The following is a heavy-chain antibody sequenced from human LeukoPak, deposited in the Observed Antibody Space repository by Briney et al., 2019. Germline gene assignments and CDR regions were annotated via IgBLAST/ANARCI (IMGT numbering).Heavy chain of an antibody. D-gene: IGHD2-15*01. Sequence: GGSLRLSCAASGFTFSSYGMHWVRQAPGKGLEWVAVIWFDGSNKYHAESVKGRFTISRDNSRNTLYLQMNSLRAEDTAVYHCARDSSGGSYDYAMDVWGQGTTVSVSS. CDR2: IWFDGSNK. V-gene: IGHV3-33*01. CDR3: ARDSSGGSYDYAMDV. J-gene: IGHJ6*02. CDR1: GFTFSSYG.